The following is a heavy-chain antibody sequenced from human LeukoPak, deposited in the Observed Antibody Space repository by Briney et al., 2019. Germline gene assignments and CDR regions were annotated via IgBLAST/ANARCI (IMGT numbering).Heavy chain of an antibody. Sequence: PSETLSLTCTVSGGSIGSSSYYWGWIRQPPGKGLEWIGSIYYSGSTYYNPSLKSRVTISVDTSKNQFSLKLSSVTAADTAVYYCARHVDFVRLFDYWGQGTLVTVSS. J-gene: IGHJ4*02. V-gene: IGHV4-39*07. CDR2: IYYSGST. D-gene: IGHD3-3*01. CDR1: GGSIGSSSYY. CDR3: ARHVDFVRLFDY.